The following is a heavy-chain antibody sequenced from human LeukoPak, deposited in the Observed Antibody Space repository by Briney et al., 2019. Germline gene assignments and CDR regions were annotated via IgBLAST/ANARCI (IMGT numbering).Heavy chain of an antibody. D-gene: IGHD3-16*02. J-gene: IGHJ4*02. CDR2: IAAYNGLT. CDR1: GYSFTGYG. Sequence: SVKVSCKASGYSFTGYGVAWVRQAPGQGLEWMGWIAAYNGLTNYAENLQGRLTLSTDTSTSTAFMELRNLTSDDTAVYFCVRSYGLEGDYWGRGTLVTVSS. V-gene: IGHV1-18*01. CDR3: VRSYGLEGDY.